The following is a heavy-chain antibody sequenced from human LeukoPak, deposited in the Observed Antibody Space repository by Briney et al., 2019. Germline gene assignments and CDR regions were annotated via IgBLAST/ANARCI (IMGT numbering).Heavy chain of an antibody. D-gene: IGHD3-10*01. CDR3: ASGVDY. CDR1: GFTFSSYT. V-gene: IGHV3-21*01. J-gene: IGHJ4*02. Sequence: GGSLRLSCAASGFTFSSYTINWVRQAPGKGLEWVSSISSSSTYTYYTDSVKGRFTISRDNAKNSLYPQMNSLRAEDTAVYYCASGVDYWGQGTLVTVSA. CDR2: ISSSSTYT.